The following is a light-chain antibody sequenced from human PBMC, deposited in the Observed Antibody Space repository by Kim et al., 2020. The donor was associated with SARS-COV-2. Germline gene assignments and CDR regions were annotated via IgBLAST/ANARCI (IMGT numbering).Light chain of an antibody. CDR1: SSNIGSNY. J-gene: IGLJ3*02. Sequence: ELTQPPSASGTPGQRVTISCSGSSSNIGSNYVYWYQQLPGTAPKLLIYRNNQRPSGVPDRFSGSKSGTSASLAISGLRSEDEADYYCAAWDDSLSGPVFDGGTQLTVL. CDR3: AAWDDSLSGPV. V-gene: IGLV1-47*01. CDR2: RNN.